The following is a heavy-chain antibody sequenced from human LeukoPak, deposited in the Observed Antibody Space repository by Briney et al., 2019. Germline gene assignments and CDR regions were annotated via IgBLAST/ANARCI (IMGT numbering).Heavy chain of an antibody. J-gene: IGHJ4*02. D-gene: IGHD2-15*01. CDR2: IKGDGSEM. Sequence: QLGGSVTLPYAAWGFNFCTYWMSWVREAPGERLEGVANIKGDGSEMYFAASVKGRFTISRDNARNSLFLQMNSLRAEATAVYYCARARNCSGGNCYKDYWGQGSLVTVSS. V-gene: IGHV3-7*01. CDR3: ARARNCSGGNCYKDY. CDR1: GFNFCTYW.